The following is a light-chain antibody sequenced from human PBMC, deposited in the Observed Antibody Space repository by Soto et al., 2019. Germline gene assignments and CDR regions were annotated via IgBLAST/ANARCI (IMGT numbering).Light chain of an antibody. J-gene: IGLJ1*01. Sequence: QSVLTQPASVSGSPGQSITISCTGTSSDVGGYKFVSWYQQHPGKAPKLMLYEVSKRPSGVSNRFSGSKSGNTASLTISGLQAEDEADYYCCSYAGSSTYVFGTGTKVTVL. CDR2: EVS. CDR1: SSDVGGYKF. V-gene: IGLV2-23*02. CDR3: CSYAGSSTYV.